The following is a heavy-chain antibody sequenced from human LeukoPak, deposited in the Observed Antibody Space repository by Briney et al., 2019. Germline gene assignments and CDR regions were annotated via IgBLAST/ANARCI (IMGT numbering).Heavy chain of an antibody. Sequence: ASVKVSCKASGYTFSSYGVSWVRQAPGQGLEWMGWISAYNGNTNYAQKFQGRVTMTTGTSTSTAYMELRSLRSDDTAVYYCARGPHGVGAKNPDYWGQGTLVTVSS. V-gene: IGHV1-18*01. D-gene: IGHD1-26*01. CDR3: ARGPHGVGAKNPDY. J-gene: IGHJ4*02. CDR1: GYTFSSYG. CDR2: ISAYNGNT.